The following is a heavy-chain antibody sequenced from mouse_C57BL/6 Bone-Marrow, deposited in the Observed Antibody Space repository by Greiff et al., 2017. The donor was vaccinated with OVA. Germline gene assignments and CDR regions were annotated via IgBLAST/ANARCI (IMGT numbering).Heavy chain of an antibody. V-gene: IGHV5-4*01. Sequence: DVQLVESGGGLVKPGGSLKLSCAASGFTFSSYAMSWVRQTPEKRLEWVATISDGGSYTYYPDNVKGRFTISRANAKNNLYLQMSHLKSEDTAMYYCARDGYYSNFDYYAMDYWGQGTSVTVSS. CDR2: ISDGGSYT. D-gene: IGHD2-5*01. J-gene: IGHJ4*01. CDR3: ARDGYYSNFDYYAMDY. CDR1: GFTFSSYA.